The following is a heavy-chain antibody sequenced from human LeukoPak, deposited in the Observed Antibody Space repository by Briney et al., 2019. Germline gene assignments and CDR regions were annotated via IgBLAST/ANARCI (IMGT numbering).Heavy chain of an antibody. D-gene: IGHD6-19*01. CDR1: GFTFSSYG. CDR2: IWYDGSNK. Sequence: GRSLRLSCAASGFTFSSYGMHWVRQAPGKGLEGVAVIWYDGSNKYYADSVKGRFTISRDNSKNTLYLQMNSLRAEDTAVYYCAREAVAHRGLDYWGQGTLVTVSS. CDR3: AREAVAHRGLDY. V-gene: IGHV3-33*01. J-gene: IGHJ4*02.